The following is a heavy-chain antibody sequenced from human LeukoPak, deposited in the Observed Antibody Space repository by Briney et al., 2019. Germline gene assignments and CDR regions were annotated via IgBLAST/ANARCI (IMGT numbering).Heavy chain of an antibody. J-gene: IGHJ5*02. CDR1: GYSISSGYY. CDR3: ATSPVTTWWFDP. V-gene: IGHV4-38-2*02. D-gene: IGHD4-17*01. Sequence: PSETLSLTCTVSGYSISSGYYWGWIRQPPGKGLEWIGSICHSGSTYYNPSLKSRVTISVDTSKNQFSLKLSSVTAADTAVYYCATSPVTTWWFDPWGQGTLVTVSS. CDR2: ICHSGST.